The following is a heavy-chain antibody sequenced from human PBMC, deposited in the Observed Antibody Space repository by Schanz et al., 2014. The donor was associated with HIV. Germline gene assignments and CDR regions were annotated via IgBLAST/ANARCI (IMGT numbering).Heavy chain of an antibody. J-gene: IGHJ4*02. CDR3: AKDAYRSGWFYFDS. V-gene: IGHV3-33*06. D-gene: IGHD6-19*01. CDR1: GFTFRSYG. CDR2: TWYDGSNK. Sequence: QVQLVESGGGVVQPGRSLRLSCAASGFTFRSYGMHWVRQAPGKGLEWVAVTWYDGSNKYYADSVKGRFTISRDNSKNTLFLQMSGLRAEDTAVYYCAKDAYRSGWFYFDSWGQGTPVTVSS.